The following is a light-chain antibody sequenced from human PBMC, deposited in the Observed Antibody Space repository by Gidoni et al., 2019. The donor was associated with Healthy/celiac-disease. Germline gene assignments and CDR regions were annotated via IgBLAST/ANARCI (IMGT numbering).Light chain of an antibody. CDR1: QSVSNN. Sequence: EIVMTQSPATLSVSPGERDTPSCRASQSVSNNLAWYQQKPGQAPRLLTYGASTRATGIPARFSASGSGTEFTLTISSLQSEDFAVYYCQQYNNLPLRTFGGGTKVEIK. J-gene: IGKJ4*01. CDR3: QQYNNLPLRT. CDR2: GAS. V-gene: IGKV3-15*01.